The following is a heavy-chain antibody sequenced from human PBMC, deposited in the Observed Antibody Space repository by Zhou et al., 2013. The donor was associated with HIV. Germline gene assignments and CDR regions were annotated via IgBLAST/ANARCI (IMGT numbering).Heavy chain of an antibody. D-gene: IGHD2-2*01. CDR1: GGTFSNYG. Sequence: QVQLLQSGAEMKKPGSSVTVSCKASGGTFSNYGVSWVRQAPGQGLEWMGGVIPIFGTANYAQKFQGRVTITTGESTSTAYMELSSLRSEDTAVYYCARGDIVVVPAAILFGVGWFDPWGQGTLVTVSS. CDR2: VIPIFGTA. V-gene: IGHV1-69*05. J-gene: IGHJ5*02. CDR3: ARGDIVVVPAAILFGVGWFDP.